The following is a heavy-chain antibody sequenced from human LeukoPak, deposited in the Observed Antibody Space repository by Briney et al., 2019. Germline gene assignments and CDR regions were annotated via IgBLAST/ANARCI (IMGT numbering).Heavy chain of an antibody. D-gene: IGHD6-6*01. J-gene: IGHJ4*02. CDR2: ISSSGSTI. CDR1: GFTFSSYS. CDR3: ARDHGIAALDY. Sequence: GGSLRLSCAASGFTFSSYSMNWVRQAPGKGLEWVSYISSSGSTIYYADSVKGRFTISRDNAKNSLYLQMNSLRAEDTAVYYCARDHGIAALDYWGQGTLVTVSS. V-gene: IGHV3-48*04.